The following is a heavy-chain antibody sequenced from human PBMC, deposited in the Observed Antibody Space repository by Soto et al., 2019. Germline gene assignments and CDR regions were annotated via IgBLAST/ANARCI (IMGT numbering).Heavy chain of an antibody. CDR2: ISSSSSYI. J-gene: IGHJ4*02. CDR1: GFTFSSYS. CDR3: ARDTAMVTNDFDY. D-gene: IGHD5-18*01. Sequence: EVHLVESGGGLVKPGGSLRLSCAASGFTFSSYSMNWVRQAPGKGLEWVSSISSSSSYIDYADSVKGRFTISRDNAKNSLYLQMNSLRAEDTAVYYCARDTAMVTNDFDYWGQGTLVTVSS. V-gene: IGHV3-21*01.